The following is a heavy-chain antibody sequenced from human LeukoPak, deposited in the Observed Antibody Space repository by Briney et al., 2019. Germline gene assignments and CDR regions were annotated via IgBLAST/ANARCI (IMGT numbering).Heavy chain of an antibody. V-gene: IGHV3-7*03. CDR2: IKQDGSKK. CDR3: ARGDYGDNYFQH. CDR1: GFTFSTYW. D-gene: IGHD4-17*01. J-gene: IGHJ1*01. Sequence: PGGSLRLSCAASGFTFSTYWMGWVRQAPGKGREWVVIIKQDGSKKYYVDSVKGRFTISRDNAKNSLYLQMNSLRAEDTAVYFCARGDYGDNYFQHWGQGTLVTVSS.